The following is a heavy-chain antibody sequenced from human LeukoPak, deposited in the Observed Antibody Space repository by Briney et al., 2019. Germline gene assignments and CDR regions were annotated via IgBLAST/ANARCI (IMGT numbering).Heavy chain of an antibody. CDR3: AKAGSIRFDY. J-gene: IGHJ4*02. D-gene: IGHD1-26*01. Sequence: GGSLRLSCAASGFTFSTYTMNWVRQAPGKGLEWVSSISSRSSYIYYADSVKGRFTISRDNSKNTLYLQMNSLRAEDTAVYYCAKAGSIRFDYWGQGTLVTVSS. CDR1: GFTFSTYT. CDR2: ISSRSSYI. V-gene: IGHV3-21*04.